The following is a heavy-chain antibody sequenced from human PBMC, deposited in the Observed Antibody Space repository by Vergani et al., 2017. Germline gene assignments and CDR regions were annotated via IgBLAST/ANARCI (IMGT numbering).Heavy chain of an antibody. D-gene: IGHD3-3*01. CDR1: GFTFSSYA. CDR3: ARDRALRFLEWLPGDY. Sequence: QVQLVESGGGVVQPGRSLRLSCAASGFTFSSYAMHWVRQAPGKGLEWVAVISYDGSNKYYADSVKGRFTISRDNSKNTLYLQTNSLRAEDTAVYYCARDRALRFLEWLPGDYWGQGTLVIVSS. CDR2: ISYDGSNK. J-gene: IGHJ4*02. V-gene: IGHV3-30*01.